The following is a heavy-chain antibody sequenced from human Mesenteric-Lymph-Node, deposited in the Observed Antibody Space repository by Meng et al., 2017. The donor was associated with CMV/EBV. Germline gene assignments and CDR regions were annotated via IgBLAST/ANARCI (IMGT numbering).Heavy chain of an antibody. J-gene: IGHJ4*02. CDR3: ARFPRYCTSSTCYRYLDY. V-gene: IGHV1-69*06. D-gene: IGHD2-2*01. Sequence: PFSNYGFNWVRQAPGHGLAWMGTIIPIFDAPDYAQKFQGRLTISADKSTSTAYMELSSLRSEDTAVYFCARFPRYCTSSTCYRYLDYWGQGTLVTVSS. CDR2: IIPIFDAP. CDR1: PFSNYG.